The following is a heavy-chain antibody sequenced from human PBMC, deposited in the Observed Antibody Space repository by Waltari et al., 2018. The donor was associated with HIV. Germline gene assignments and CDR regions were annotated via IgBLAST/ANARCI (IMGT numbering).Heavy chain of an antibody. CDR3: ARDLKDYDFWSPVDV. CDR1: GFPFSSYW. D-gene: IGHD3-3*01. J-gene: IGHJ6*02. CDR2: IKQDGSEK. Sequence: EVQLVESGGGLVQPGGSLRLCCAAYGFPFSSYWMTWVRQAPGKGLEWLANIKQDGSEKYYADSVKGRFTVSRDNNKKSLYLQMSSLRAEDTAVYYCARDLKDYDFWSPVDVWGQGTTVTVSS. V-gene: IGHV3-7*01.